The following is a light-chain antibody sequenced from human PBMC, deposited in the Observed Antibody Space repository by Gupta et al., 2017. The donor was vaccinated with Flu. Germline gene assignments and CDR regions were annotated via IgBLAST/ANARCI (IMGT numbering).Light chain of an antibody. V-gene: IGKV4-1*01. CDR2: WAS. CDR3: LQDASTPRT. CDR1: QTVLYSSNNETY. J-gene: IGKJ1*01. Sequence: IVMTQSPDSLALSLGERATINCKSSQTVLYSSNNETYLAWYQQKPGQPPKLRSDWASTRESVVPDRFSGRGSGTECTLTISRLQAEEGAVYYCLQDASTPRTFGQGPTVEIK.